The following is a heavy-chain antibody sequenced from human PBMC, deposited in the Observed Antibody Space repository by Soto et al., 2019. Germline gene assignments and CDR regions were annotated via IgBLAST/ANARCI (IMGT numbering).Heavy chain of an antibody. CDR2: INNDGSST. CDR3: ARDPLIGNTDYGLDV. D-gene: IGHD2-21*01. Sequence: GGSLRLSCAASGFTFSSFWMHWVRQAPGKGLVWVSRINNDGSSTAYADSVKGRFTISRDNAKSTLYLQVTSLRAEDTAVYYCARDPLIGNTDYGLDVWGQGTTVTVS. J-gene: IGHJ6*02. V-gene: IGHV3-74*01. CDR1: GFTFSSFW.